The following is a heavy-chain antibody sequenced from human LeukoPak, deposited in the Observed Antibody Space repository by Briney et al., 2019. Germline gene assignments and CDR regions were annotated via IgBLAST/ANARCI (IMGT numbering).Heavy chain of an antibody. CDR2: ISAYNGNT. Sequence: GASVKVSCKASGYTFTSYGISWVRQAPGQGLEWMGWISAYNGNTNYAQKLQGRVTMTTDTSTSTAYMELRSLRSDDTAVYYCARDQEPLRYFDWLPPMAHYSMDVWGQGTTVTVSS. D-gene: IGHD3-9*01. CDR3: ARDQEPLRYFDWLPPMAHYSMDV. V-gene: IGHV1-18*01. CDR1: GYTFTSYG. J-gene: IGHJ6*02.